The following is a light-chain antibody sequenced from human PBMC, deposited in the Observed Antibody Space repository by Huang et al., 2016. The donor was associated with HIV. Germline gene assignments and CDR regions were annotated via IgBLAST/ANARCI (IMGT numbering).Light chain of an antibody. J-gene: IGKJ2*01. Sequence: DIQMTQSLSTLSASLGDRVTLTCRPSESISSWFAWYQQKPGKAPKLLIYRASNLETGGPSRFSGSGSGTDITLTISRLQPDDFATYYCQQYHNYSTFGQGTKLEIK. CDR1: ESISSW. CDR2: RAS. CDR3: QQYHNYST. V-gene: IGKV1-5*03.